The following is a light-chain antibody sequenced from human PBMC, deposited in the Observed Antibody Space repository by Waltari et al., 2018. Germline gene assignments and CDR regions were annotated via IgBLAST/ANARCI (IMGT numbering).Light chain of an antibody. V-gene: IGLV2-14*01. CDR2: EVT. Sequence: QSALTQPASVSGSPGPSITVSCTRTSSDVGAYNFSSWYQHHAGKAPKLIISEVTNRPSGVSDRFSGSKSGNTASLTISGLQAEDEADYYCNSYTRSAVYVFGTGTTVTVL. J-gene: IGLJ1*01. CDR3: NSYTRSAVYV. CDR1: SSDVGAYNF.